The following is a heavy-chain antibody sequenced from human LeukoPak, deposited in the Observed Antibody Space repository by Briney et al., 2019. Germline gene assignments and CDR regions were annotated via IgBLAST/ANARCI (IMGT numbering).Heavy chain of an antibody. CDR3: AREGGEYYYDSSGYYHRASWFDP. CDR2: INPNSGGT. CDR1: GYTSTGYY. Sequence: GASAKVSCKASGYTSTGYYMRWGRQAPGQGLEWMVWINPNSGGTNYAQKFQGRVTMTRDTSISTAYMELSRLRSDDTAVYDCAREGGEYYYDSSGYYHRASWFDPWGQGTLVTVSS. V-gene: IGHV1-2*02. D-gene: IGHD3-22*01. J-gene: IGHJ5*02.